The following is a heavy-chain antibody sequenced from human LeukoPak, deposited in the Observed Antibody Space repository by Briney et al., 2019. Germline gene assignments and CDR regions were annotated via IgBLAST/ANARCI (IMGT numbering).Heavy chain of an antibody. V-gene: IGHV3-23*01. CDR2: ISGSGGST. D-gene: IGHD6-6*01. Sequence: GRSLRLSCAASGFTFSSYGMHWVRQAPGKGLEWVSAISGSGGSTYYADSVKGRFTISRDNSKNTLYLQLNSLRAEDTAVYYCAKEASSIAARYGDYWGQGTLVTVSS. CDR1: GFTFSSYG. CDR3: AKEASSIAARYGDY. J-gene: IGHJ4*02.